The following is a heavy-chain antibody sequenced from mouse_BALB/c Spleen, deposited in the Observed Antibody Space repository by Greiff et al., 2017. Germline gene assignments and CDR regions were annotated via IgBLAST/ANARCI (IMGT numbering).Heavy chain of an antibody. D-gene: IGHD2-14*01. CDR3: ARSRVLGYYAMDY. J-gene: IGHJ4*01. CDR2: ISSGSSTI. Sequence: EVKLMESGGGLVQPGGSRKLSCAASGFTFSSFGMHWVRQAPEKGLEWVAYISSGSSTIYYADTVKGRFTISRDNPKNTLFLQMTSLRSEDTAMYYCARSRVLGYYAMDYWGQGTSVTVSS. V-gene: IGHV5-17*02. CDR1: GFTFSSFG.